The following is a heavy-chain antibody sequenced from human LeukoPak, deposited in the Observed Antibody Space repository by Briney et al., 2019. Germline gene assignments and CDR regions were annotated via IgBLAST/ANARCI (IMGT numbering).Heavy chain of an antibody. V-gene: IGHV3-23*01. CDR3: TRPGYGDYVEYYYYYMDV. J-gene: IGHJ6*03. D-gene: IGHD4-17*01. CDR1: GLTFSSYG. CDR2: ISGSGDTT. Sequence: GGSLRLSCAASGLTFSSYGMSWVRQAPGKGLEWVSGISGSGDTTGYADSVRGRFTISRDNSKNTLYLQMNSLKTEDTAVYYCTRPGYGDYVEYYYYYMDVWGKGTTVTVSS.